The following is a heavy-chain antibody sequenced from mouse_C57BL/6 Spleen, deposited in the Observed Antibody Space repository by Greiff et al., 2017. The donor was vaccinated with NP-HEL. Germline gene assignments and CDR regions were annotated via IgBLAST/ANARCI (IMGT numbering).Heavy chain of an antibody. Sequence: EVHLVESGGGLVKPGGSLKLSCAASGFTFSSYTMSWVRQTPEKRLEWVATISGGGGNTYYPDSVKGRFTISRDNAKNTLYLQMSSLRSEDTALYYCARPQDDGWYFEVWGTGNTVTVSS. CDR1: GFTFSSYT. D-gene: IGHD2-12*01. V-gene: IGHV5-9*01. CDR3: ARPQDDGWYFEV. J-gene: IGHJ1*03. CDR2: ISGGGGNT.